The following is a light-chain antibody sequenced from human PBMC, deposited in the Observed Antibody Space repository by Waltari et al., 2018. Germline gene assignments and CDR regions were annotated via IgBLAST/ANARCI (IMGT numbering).Light chain of an antibody. CDR1: SSDY. CDR3: SSYADNTLV. Sequence: QSALTQPPSASGSPGQSVTISCTGTSSDYVSWFQHHPGKAPKLMIYEVSKRPSGVPDRFSGSKSGNTASLTVSGLQADDEAHYYCSSYADNTLVVGGGTKLTVL. CDR2: EVS. V-gene: IGLV2-8*01. J-gene: IGLJ3*02.